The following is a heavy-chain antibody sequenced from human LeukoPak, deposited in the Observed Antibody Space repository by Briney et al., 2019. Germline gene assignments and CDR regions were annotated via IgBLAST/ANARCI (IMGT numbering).Heavy chain of an antibody. V-gene: IGHV3-23*01. CDR1: GFTFSSYA. J-gene: IGHJ4*02. D-gene: IGHD5-24*01. CDR2: ISGSGGRI. CDR3: ARGQRRHIDMAPSFDY. Sequence: PGGSLRLSCAASGFTFSSYAMSWVRRAPGKGLEWVSAISGSGGRIYYADSVKGRFTISRDNSKNTLYLQMNSLRAEDTALYYCARGQRRHIDMAPSFDYWGQGTLVTVSS.